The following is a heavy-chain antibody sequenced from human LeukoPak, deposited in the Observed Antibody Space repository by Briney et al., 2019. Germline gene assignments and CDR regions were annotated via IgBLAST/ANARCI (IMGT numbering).Heavy chain of an antibody. CDR2: IYTSGST. V-gene: IGHV4-4*07. D-gene: IGHD6-13*01. CDR3: ARAPTHIAAAGTADAFDI. Sequence: PSETLSLTCTGSGGSIRGYYWSWIRQPAGKGLEWIGRIYTSGSTNYNPSLKSRVTMSVDTSKNQFSLKLSSVTAADTAVYYCARAPTHIAAAGTADAFDIWGQGTMVTVSS. CDR1: GGSIRGYY. J-gene: IGHJ3*02.